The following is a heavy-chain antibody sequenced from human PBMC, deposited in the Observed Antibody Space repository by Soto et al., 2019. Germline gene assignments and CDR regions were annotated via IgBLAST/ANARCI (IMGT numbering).Heavy chain of an antibody. CDR3: ASDLRYGYKFDY. V-gene: IGHV4-39*01. CDR1: GGSISSRSDY. J-gene: IGHJ4*02. CDR2: IYYSGST. Sequence: ATLSLPCTVSGGSISSRSDYWGWIRQPPGKGLEWIGSIYYSGSTYYNPSLKSRVTISVDTSKNQFPLKLSSVTAADTAVYYCASDLRYGYKFDYWGQGTLVTVSS. D-gene: IGHD5-12*01.